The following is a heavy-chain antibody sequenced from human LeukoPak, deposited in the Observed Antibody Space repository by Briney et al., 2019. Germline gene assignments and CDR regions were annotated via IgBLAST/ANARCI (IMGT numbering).Heavy chain of an antibody. CDR3: ARDRVGALECFDY. CDR1: GFTFSSYW. Sequence: PGGSLRLSCAASGFTFSSYWMSWVRQAPGKGLEWVANIKQDGSEKYYVDSVKGRFTISRDNAKNSLYLQMNSLRAEDTAVYYRARDRVGALECFDYWGQGTLVTVSS. D-gene: IGHD1-26*01. V-gene: IGHV3-7*01. CDR2: IKQDGSEK. J-gene: IGHJ4*02.